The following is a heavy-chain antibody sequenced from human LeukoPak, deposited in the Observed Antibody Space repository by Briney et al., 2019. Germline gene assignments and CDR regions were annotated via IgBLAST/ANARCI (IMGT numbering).Heavy chain of an antibody. D-gene: IGHD6-19*01. CDR1: GFTFSSCG. Sequence: GGSLRLSCAASGFTFSSCGMHWVRQAPGKGLEWVAVISYDGSNKYYADSVKGRFTISRDNSKNTLYLQMNSLRAEDTAVYYCARDKAGYSSGWYTIDYWGQGTLVTVSS. CDR2: ISYDGSNK. J-gene: IGHJ4*02. CDR3: ARDKAGYSSGWYTIDY. V-gene: IGHV3-30*03.